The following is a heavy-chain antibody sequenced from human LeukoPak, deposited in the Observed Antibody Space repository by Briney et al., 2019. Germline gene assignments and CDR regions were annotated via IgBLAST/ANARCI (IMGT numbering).Heavy chain of an antibody. CDR3: AKDLLILTGYKKNRGHYFDY. CDR2: ISGSGGST. CDR1: GFTFSSYA. Sequence: GGSLRLSCAASGFTFSSYAMSWVRQAPGKGLEWVSAISGSGGSTYYADSVKGRFTISRDNSKNTLYLQMNSLSAEDTAVYYCAKDLLILTGYKKNRGHYFDYWGQGTLVTVSS. J-gene: IGHJ4*02. V-gene: IGHV3-23*01. D-gene: IGHD3-9*01.